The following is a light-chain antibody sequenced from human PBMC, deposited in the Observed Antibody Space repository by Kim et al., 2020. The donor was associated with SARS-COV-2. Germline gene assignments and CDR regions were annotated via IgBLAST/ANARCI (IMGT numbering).Light chain of an antibody. CDR3: QQYNNWPLT. CDR1: QSISTD. Sequence: ESPGERVTLSCRASQSISTDLAWYQQKPGQAPRLLLYGASTRATDIPARFSGSGSGTEFSLTISSLQSEDFAVYDCQQYNNWPLTFGGGTKVDIK. CDR2: GAS. V-gene: IGKV3-15*01. J-gene: IGKJ4*01.